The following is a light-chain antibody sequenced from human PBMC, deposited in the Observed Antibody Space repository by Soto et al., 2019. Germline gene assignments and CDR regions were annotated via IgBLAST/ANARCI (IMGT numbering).Light chain of an antibody. Sequence: DIQMTQSPSSLSASVGDRVTITCQASQDISNYLNWYQQKPGKAPKLLMSDASILETGVPSRFTGNGSGTDVNFTTSGLQPEDIATDYFQQHDTLPPTFGPGKKVYLK. CDR1: QDISNY. CDR2: DAS. J-gene: IGKJ3*01. CDR3: QQHDTLPPT. V-gene: IGKV1-33*01.